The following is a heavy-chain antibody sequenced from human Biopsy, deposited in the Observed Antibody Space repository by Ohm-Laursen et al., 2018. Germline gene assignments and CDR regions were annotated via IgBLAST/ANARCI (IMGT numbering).Heavy chain of an antibody. Sequence: SQTLSLTWTVSSGSIRTGDYYWTWIRQHPGKGLEWIGSIYYSGTTYYNPSLKSLVTISVDTSKNQFSLKLNSVTAADTAVYYCARRPYGGTRYWYFDLWGRGTLVTVSS. J-gene: IGHJ2*01. CDR3: ARRPYGGTRYWYFDL. V-gene: IGHV4-31*01. D-gene: IGHD4-23*01. CDR1: SGSIRTGDYY. CDR2: IYYSGTT.